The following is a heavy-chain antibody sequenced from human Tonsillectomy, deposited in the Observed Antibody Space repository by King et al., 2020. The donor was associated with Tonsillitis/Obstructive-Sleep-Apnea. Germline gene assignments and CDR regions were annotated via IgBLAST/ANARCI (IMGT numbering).Heavy chain of an antibody. Sequence: QLQESGPGLVKPSETLSLTCTVSGGSISSSSYYWGWIRQPPGKGLEWIGSIYYSGSTYYNPSLKSRVTISVDTSKNQFSLKLSSVTAADTAVYYLARTLLWFRELLCWFDPWGQGTLVTVSS. J-gene: IGHJ5*02. CDR2: IYYSGST. V-gene: IGHV4-39*01. CDR1: GGSISSSSYY. D-gene: IGHD3-10*01. CDR3: ARTLLWFRELLCWFDP.